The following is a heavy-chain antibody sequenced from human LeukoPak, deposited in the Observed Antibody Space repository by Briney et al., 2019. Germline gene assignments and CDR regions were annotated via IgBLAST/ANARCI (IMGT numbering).Heavy chain of an antibody. CDR3: ASEAYSSSTRVTYFDY. CDR1: GYTFTSYY. D-gene: IGHD6-6*01. CDR2: ISPSGGST. V-gene: IGHV1-46*01. Sequence: ASVTVSCKASGYTFTSYYMHWVRQAPGQGLEWMGIISPSGGSTSYAQKFQGRVTMTRDTSTSTVYMELSSLRSEGTAVYYCASEAYSSSTRVTYFDYWGQGTLVTVSS. J-gene: IGHJ4*02.